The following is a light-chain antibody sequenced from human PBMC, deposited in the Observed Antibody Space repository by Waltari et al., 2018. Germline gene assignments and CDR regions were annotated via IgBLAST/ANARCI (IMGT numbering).Light chain of an antibody. J-gene: IGLJ1*01. CDR3: FSYQSSSSSYV. CDR1: SSDVGGYKY. V-gene: IGLV2-14*01. Sequence: QSALTQPASVSGSPGQSITISCTGTSSDVGGYKYVSWFQQHPGKAPKLMIYEVSHRPSGFSNRFSASKSGNTASLTISGLQAEDEADYYCFSYQSSSSSYVFGTGTEVSVL. CDR2: EVS.